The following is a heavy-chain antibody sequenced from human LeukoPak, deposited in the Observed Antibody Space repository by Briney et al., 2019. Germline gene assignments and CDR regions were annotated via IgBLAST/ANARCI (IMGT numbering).Heavy chain of an antibody. J-gene: IGHJ4*02. V-gene: IGHV1-2*02. Sequence: ASVKVSCKASGYTFTGHYMHWVRQAPGQGLEWMGWINPNSGGTNYAQKFQGRVTMTRDTSISTAYMELSRLRSDDTAVYYCARVAFRLSGYGDYYFDYWGQGTLVTVSS. D-gene: IGHD4-17*01. CDR1: GYTFTGHY. CDR2: INPNSGGT. CDR3: ARVAFRLSGYGDYYFDY.